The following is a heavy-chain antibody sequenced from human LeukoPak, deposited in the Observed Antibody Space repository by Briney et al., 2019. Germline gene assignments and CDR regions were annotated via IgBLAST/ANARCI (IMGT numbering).Heavy chain of an antibody. Sequence: PSETLSLTCAVSGYSISSGYYWGWIRQPPGKGLEWIGSIYHSGSTYYNPSLKSRVTISVDTSKGHFSLKLGSVTAADTAVYYCARSYYYDTSGYYLWGQGTLVTVSS. D-gene: IGHD3-22*01. CDR2: IYHSGST. CDR3: ARSYYYDTSGYYL. J-gene: IGHJ5*02. V-gene: IGHV4-38-2*01. CDR1: GYSISSGYY.